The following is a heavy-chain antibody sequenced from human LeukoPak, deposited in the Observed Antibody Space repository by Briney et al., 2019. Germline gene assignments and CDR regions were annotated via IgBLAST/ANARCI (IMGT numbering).Heavy chain of an antibody. D-gene: IGHD3-10*01. V-gene: IGHV4-4*02. CDR1: GGSISSTNW. CDR2: IYHSGST. Sequence: SGTLSLTCAVSGGSISSTNWWSWVRQPPGKGLEWIGEIYHSGSTNYNPSLKSRVTISVDTSKNQFSLKLSSVTAADTAVYYCARGTIRYYGSGSLGYWGQGTLVTVSS. J-gene: IGHJ4*02. CDR3: ARGTIRYYGSGSLGY.